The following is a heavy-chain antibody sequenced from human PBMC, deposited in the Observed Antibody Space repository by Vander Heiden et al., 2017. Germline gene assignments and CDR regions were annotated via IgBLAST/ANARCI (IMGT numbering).Heavy chain of an antibody. CDR2: IKQDGGEK. D-gene: IGHD6-13*01. Sequence: EVQLVESGGGLVQPGGSLRLSCAASGFTFSRFWMSWVHQAPGKGLEWVANIKQDGGEKYYVDSVKGRFTISRDNAKNSLYLQMNSLRAEDTAVYYCARVEAGAFDIWGQGTMVTVSS. CDR3: ARVEAGAFDI. J-gene: IGHJ3*02. V-gene: IGHV3-7*01. CDR1: GFTFSRFW.